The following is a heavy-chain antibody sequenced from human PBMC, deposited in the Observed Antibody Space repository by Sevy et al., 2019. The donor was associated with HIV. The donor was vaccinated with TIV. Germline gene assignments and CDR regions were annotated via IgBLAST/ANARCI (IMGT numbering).Heavy chain of an antibody. CDR1: GFTFSSYE. J-gene: IGHJ6*02. D-gene: IGHD2-2*01. Sequence: GGSLRLSCAASGFTFSSYEMNWVRQAPGKGLEWVSYISSSGSTIYYADSVKGRFTISRDNAKNSLYLQMNSLGAEDTAVYYCARDGGSTSWYYYYYYGMDVWGQGTTVTVSS. V-gene: IGHV3-48*03. CDR3: ARDGGSTSWYYYYYYGMDV. CDR2: ISSSGSTI.